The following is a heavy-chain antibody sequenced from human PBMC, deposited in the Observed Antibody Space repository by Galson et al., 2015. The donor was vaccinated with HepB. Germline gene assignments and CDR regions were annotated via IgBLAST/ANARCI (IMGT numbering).Heavy chain of an antibody. Sequence: SVKVSCKASGYTFTSYGISWVRQAPGQGLEWMGWISAYNGNTNYAQKLQGRVTMTTDTSTSTAYMELRSLRSDDTAVYYCAGGQAGGIAARPFDYWGQGTLVTVSS. CDR1: GYTFTSYG. CDR3: AGGQAGGIAARPFDY. CDR2: ISAYNGNT. D-gene: IGHD6-6*01. V-gene: IGHV1-18*01. J-gene: IGHJ4*02.